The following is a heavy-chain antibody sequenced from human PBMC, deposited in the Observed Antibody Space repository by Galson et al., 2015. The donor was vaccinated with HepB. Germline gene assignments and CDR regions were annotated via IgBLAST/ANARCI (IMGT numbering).Heavy chain of an antibody. D-gene: IGHD5-18*01. CDR3: ARLFSGYSYGWRWDRYFDY. CDR2: IKQDGSEK. J-gene: IGHJ4*02. Sequence: SLRLSCAASGFTFSSYWMSWVRQAPGEGLEWVANIKQDGSEKYYVDSVKGRFTISRDNAKNSLYLQMNSLRAEDTAVYYCARLFSGYSYGWRWDRYFDYWGQGTLVTVSS. V-gene: IGHV3-7*05. CDR1: GFTFSSYW.